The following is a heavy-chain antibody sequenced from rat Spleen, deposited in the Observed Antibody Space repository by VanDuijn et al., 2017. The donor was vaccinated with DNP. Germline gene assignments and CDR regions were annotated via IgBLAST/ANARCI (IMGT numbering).Heavy chain of an antibody. J-gene: IGHJ4*01. V-gene: IGHV5-17*01. D-gene: IGHD1-12*01. CDR1: GFTFSDYA. CDR3: ARHRTIMPYYYAMDA. Sequence: EVQLVESGGGLVQPGNSLKLSCAASGFTFSDYAMAWVRQSPKKGLEWVATIIYDGSSTYYRDSVKGRFTISRDNTKSTLYLQVNSLRSEDTATYYCARHRTIMPYYYAMDAWGQGASVSASS. CDR2: IIYDGSST.